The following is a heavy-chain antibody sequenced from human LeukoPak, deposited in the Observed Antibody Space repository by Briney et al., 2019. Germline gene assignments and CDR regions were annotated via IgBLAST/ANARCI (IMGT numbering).Heavy chain of an antibody. CDR3: ARGKGELLWLGQPPQPYHYYYGMDV. Sequence: SETLSLTCAVYGGSFSGDNCCWVRQPPGNRLKWVGEVNHSGSPNYNPSLKPRVTVSLDTSKNQVSLTLSSVTAADTAVYYCARGKGELLWLGQPPQPYHYYYGMDVWGQGTTVTVSS. D-gene: IGHD3-10*01. J-gene: IGHJ6*02. CDR1: GGSFSGDN. V-gene: IGHV4-34*01. CDR2: VNHSGSP.